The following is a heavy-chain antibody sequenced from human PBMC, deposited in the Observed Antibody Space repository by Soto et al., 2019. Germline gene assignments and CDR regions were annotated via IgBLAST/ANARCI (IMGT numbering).Heavy chain of an antibody. CDR1: GDTFTSYD. J-gene: IGHJ4*02. Sequence: ASVKVACKASGDTFTSYDINWVRQSTVQGLEWMGWMNPNSGKTGYAQKFQGRVTMTKNTSISKAYREMSSLRSEDTDVYYCARGRGLVEMATITRDYWGQGTLVTVSS. CDR2: MNPNSGKT. D-gene: IGHD5-12*01. CDR3: ARGRGLVEMATITRDY. V-gene: IGHV1-8*02.